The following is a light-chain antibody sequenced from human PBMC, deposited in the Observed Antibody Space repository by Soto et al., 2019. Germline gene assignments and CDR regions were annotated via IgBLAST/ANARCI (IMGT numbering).Light chain of an antibody. CDR1: QSVSSY. CDR3: QQRSNWPLT. Sequence: EIVLTQSPATLSLSPGERATLSCRASQSVSSYLAWYQQKPGQAPRLLIYDASTRATGIPARFSGSGSGTEFTLPISSLEPEDFAVYYCQQRSNWPLTFGGGTKVEIK. V-gene: IGKV3-11*01. CDR2: DAS. J-gene: IGKJ4*01.